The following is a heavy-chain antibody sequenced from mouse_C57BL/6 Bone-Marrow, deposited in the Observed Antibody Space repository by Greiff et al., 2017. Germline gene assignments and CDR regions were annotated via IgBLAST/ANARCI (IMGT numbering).Heavy chain of an antibody. CDR2: ISSGGSYT. CDR3: YRDSNYYRDY. Sequence: EVKLMESGGDLVKPGGSLKLSCAASGFTFSGYGMSWVRQTPDKRLEWVATISSGGSYTYYPDSVKGRFTISRDNAKNTLYLQMSSLKSEDTAMYYYYRDSNYYRDYWGQGTTLTVSS. CDR1: GFTFSGYG. J-gene: IGHJ2*01. D-gene: IGHD2-5*01. V-gene: IGHV5-6*01.